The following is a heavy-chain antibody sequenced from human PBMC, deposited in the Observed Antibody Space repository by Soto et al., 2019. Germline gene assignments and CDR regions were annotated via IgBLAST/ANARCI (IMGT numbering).Heavy chain of an antibody. Sequence: SETLSLTCSVSGGSINSYWWSWIRQPAGKGLEWIGRVYSSGTTDYNPSLNSRATMSVETSKNQFSLKLSSVTAADTAVYYCARDIGSFAYGEGYWGQGIQVTVSS. CDR2: VYSSGTT. J-gene: IGHJ4*02. CDR3: ARDIGSFAYGEGY. V-gene: IGHV4-4*07. D-gene: IGHD3-10*01. CDR1: GGSINSYW.